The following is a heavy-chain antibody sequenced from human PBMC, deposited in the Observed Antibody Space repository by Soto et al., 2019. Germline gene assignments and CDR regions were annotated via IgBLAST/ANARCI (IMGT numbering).Heavy chain of an antibody. Sequence: SETLSLTCSVSGGSINSYWWSWIRQPAGKGLEWIGRVYSSGTTDYNPSLNSRATMSVETSKNQFSLKLSSVTAADTAVYYCARDIGSFAYGEGYWGQGIQVTVSS. CDR2: VYSSGTT. J-gene: IGHJ4*02. CDR3: ARDIGSFAYGEGY. V-gene: IGHV4-4*07. D-gene: IGHD3-10*01. CDR1: GGSINSYW.